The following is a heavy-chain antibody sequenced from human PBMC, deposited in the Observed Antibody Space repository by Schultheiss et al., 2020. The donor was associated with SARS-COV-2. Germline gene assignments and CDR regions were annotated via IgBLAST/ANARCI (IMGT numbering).Heavy chain of an antibody. Sequence: GGSLRLSCAASGFTFSNAWMSWVRQAPGKGLEWVSAISGSGGSTYYADSVKGRFTISRDNSKNTLYLQMNSLRAEDTAVYYCAKDAVGMVATGYWGQGTLVTVSS. CDR2: ISGSGGST. J-gene: IGHJ4*02. CDR3: AKDAVGMVATGY. CDR1: GFTFSNAW. V-gene: IGHV3-23*01. D-gene: IGHD5-12*01.